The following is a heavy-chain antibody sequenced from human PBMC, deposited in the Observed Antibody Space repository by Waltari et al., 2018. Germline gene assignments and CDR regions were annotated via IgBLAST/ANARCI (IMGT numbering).Heavy chain of an antibody. CDR3: ARDLDYSNYNGDY. CDR2: INSDGSST. V-gene: IGHV3-74*01. Sequence: EVQLVESGGGLVQPGGSLRLSCAASGFTCSSYWIHWVRQAPGKGLVWVSRINSDGSSTSYADSVKGRFTISRDNAKNTLYLQMNSLRAEDTAVYYCARDLDYSNYNGDYWGQGTLVTVSS. D-gene: IGHD4-4*01. J-gene: IGHJ4*02. CDR1: GFTCSSYW.